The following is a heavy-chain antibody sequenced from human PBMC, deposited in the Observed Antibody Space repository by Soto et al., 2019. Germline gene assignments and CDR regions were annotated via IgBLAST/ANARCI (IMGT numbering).Heavy chain of an antibody. CDR2: ISYDGSNK. J-gene: IGHJ4*02. Sequence: GGSLRLSCAASGLTFSNYGMHWVRQAPGKGLEWVAVISYDGSNKYYADSVKGRFTISRDNSKNTLYLQVNRLRAEDTAVYYCAKAPNFDWLSHFDYWGQGTLVTVS. CDR3: AKAPNFDWLSHFDY. CDR1: GLTFSNYG. D-gene: IGHD3-9*01. V-gene: IGHV3-30*18.